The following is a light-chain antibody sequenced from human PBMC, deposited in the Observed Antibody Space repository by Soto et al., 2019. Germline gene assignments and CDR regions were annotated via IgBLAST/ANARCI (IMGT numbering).Light chain of an antibody. CDR2: AAS. V-gene: IGKV1-39*01. CDR3: QQSYSTHT. CDR1: QIISSY. Sequence: DIQMTQSPSSLSASVGDRVTITCRASQIISSYLNWYQQKPGKDPKLLIYAASSLQSGVPSRFSGSGSGTDFTLTISSLQPEDFATYYCQQSYSTHTFGQGTKLEIK. J-gene: IGKJ2*01.